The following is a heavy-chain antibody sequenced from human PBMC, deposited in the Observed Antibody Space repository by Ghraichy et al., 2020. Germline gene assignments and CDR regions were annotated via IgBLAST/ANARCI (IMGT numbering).Heavy chain of an antibody. J-gene: IGHJ4*02. D-gene: IGHD5-18*01. CDR1: GGSFSGYY. Sequence: SETLSLTCAVYGGSFSGYYWSWICQPPGKGLEWIGEINHSGSTNYNPSLKSRVTISVDTSKNQFSLKLSSVTAADTAVYYCARVKRRYSYGIDYWGQGTLVTVSS. V-gene: IGHV4-34*01. CDR3: ARVKRRYSYGIDY. CDR2: INHSGST.